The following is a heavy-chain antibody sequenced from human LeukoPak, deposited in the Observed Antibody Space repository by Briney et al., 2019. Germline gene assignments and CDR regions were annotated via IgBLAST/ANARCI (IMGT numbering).Heavy chain of an antibody. J-gene: IGHJ5*02. D-gene: IGHD5-24*01. CDR3: ARGVEMATIPNWLDP. V-gene: IGHV3-7*01. Sequence: GGSLRLSCAASGFTFSSYWMSWVRQAPGKGLEWVANIKQDGSEKYYVDSVKGRFTISRDNAKNSLFLQMNSLRAEDTAVYYCARGVEMATIPNWLDPWGQGTLVTVSS. CDR2: IKQDGSEK. CDR1: GFTFSSYW.